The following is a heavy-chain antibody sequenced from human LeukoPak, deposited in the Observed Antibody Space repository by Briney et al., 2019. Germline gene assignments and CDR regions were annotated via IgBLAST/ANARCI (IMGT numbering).Heavy chain of an antibody. CDR1: GFTFSSSA. D-gene: IGHD3-22*01. V-gene: IGHV1-58*02. CDR2: IVVGSDNT. J-gene: IGHJ5*02. CDR3: TADPYYDASGPPRWFDP. Sequence: SVKVSCKASGFTFSSSAMQWVRQARGQRLEWIGWIVVGSDNTNYAQKFQERVTITRDMSTSTAYMELSSLRSDDTAVYYCTADPYYDASGPPRWFDPWGQGTLVTVSS.